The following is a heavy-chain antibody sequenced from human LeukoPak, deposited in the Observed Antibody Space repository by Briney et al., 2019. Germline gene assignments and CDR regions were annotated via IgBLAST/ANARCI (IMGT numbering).Heavy chain of an antibody. CDR3: AKEPTGFDYYDSSGYYYVGY. CDR1: GFTFDDYT. V-gene: IGHV3-43*01. D-gene: IGHD3-22*01. Sequence: GGSLRLSCAASGFTFDDYTMHWVRQAPGKGLEWVSLISWDGGSTYYADSVKGRFTISRDNSKNSLYLQMNSLRTEDTALYYCAKEPTGFDYYDSSGYYYVGYWGQGTLVTVSS. CDR2: ISWDGGST. J-gene: IGHJ4*02.